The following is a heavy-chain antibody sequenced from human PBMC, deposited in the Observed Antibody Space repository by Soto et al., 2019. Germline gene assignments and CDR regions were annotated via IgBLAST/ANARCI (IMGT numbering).Heavy chain of an antibody. V-gene: IGHV1-18*01. Sequence: QLHLVQAGADVKTTGASVTVSCQASGYTCFTSDISWVRQAPGQGLEWMGWISTYSGDTKYAQKFQGRVTMTTDTSTTTAYLELRSLTSDDTAGYYCASHHGPTKSENWFDPWGQGTLVTVSS. CDR3: ASHHGPTKSENWFDP. D-gene: IGHD5-12*01. J-gene: IGHJ5*02. CDR1: GYTCFTSD. CDR2: ISTYSGDT.